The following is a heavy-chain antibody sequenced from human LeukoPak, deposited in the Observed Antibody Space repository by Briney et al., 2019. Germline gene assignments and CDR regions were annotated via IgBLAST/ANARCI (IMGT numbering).Heavy chain of an antibody. CDR1: GGSISSGSYY. J-gene: IGHJ4*02. CDR3: ARDSDY. V-gene: IGHV4-61*02. CDR2: IYTSGST. Sequence: PSETLSLTCTVSGGSISSGSYYWSWIRQPAGKGLEWIGRIYTSGSTNYNPSLKSRVTISVDTSKNQFSLKLSSVTAADTAVYYSARDSDYWGQGTLVTVSS.